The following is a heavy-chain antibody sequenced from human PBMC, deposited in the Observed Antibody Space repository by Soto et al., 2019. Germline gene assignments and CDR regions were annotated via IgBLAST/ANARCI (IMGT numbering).Heavy chain of an antibody. D-gene: IGHD6-13*01. CDR2: MNPNSGNT. CDR3: ARGSSTWYGVSFDY. V-gene: IGHV1-8*01. Sequence: QVQLVQSGAEVKKPGASVKVSCKASGYTFTSYDINCVRQAAGQGLEWMGWMNPNSGNTGYAQKFQGRVTMTRYTSINTAYMELNTLRSEDTAVYYCARGSSTWYGVSFDYWGQGTLVTVSS. J-gene: IGHJ4*02. CDR1: GYTFTSYD.